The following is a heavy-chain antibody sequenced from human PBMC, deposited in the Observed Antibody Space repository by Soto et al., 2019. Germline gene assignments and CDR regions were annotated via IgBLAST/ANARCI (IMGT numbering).Heavy chain of an antibody. J-gene: IGHJ6*02. V-gene: IGHV3-23*01. CDR1: GFTFSSYA. Sequence: EVQLLESGGGLVQPGGSLRLSCAASGFTFSSYAMSWVRQAPGKGLEWVSAISGSGGRTYYADSVKGRFTISRDNSKNTLYLQMNSLRAEDTAVYYCAKGRHIVVVPAAIPADYYGMDVWGQGTTVTVSS. CDR2: ISGSGGRT. CDR3: AKGRHIVVVPAAIPADYYGMDV. D-gene: IGHD2-2*01.